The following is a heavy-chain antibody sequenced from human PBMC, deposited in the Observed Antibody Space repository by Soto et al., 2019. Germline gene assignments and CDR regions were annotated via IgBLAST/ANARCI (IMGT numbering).Heavy chain of an antibody. CDR1: GFTLSNYA. V-gene: IGHV3-48*02. Sequence: EVQLVESGGGLVQPGGSLRLSCAASGFTLSNYAVNWVRQAPGKGLEWVSYISSDSRYIYHGDSVKGRFTISRDNARNSVYLQMNSLRDEDTAVYYCARIKLADFFFINVDVYDMDVWGQGTPVTVSS. CDR2: ISSDSRYI. CDR3: ARIKLADFFFINVDVYDMDV. J-gene: IGHJ6*02. D-gene: IGHD2-15*01.